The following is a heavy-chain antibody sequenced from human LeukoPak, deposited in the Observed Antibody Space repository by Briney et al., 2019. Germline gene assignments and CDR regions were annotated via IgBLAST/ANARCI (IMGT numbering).Heavy chain of an antibody. J-gene: IGHJ4*02. CDR1: SGSLSSYY. CDR3: ASRVYYYDTRGPFDSEF. V-gene: IGHV4-34*01. CDR2: INHSGST. Sequence: SETLSLTCTVSSGSLSSYYWSWIRQPAGKGLEWIGEINHSGSTTYNPSLQSRVTISVDTSKNQFSLKLSSVTAADTAVYFCASRVYYYDTRGPFDSEFWGQGTLVTVSS. D-gene: IGHD3-22*01.